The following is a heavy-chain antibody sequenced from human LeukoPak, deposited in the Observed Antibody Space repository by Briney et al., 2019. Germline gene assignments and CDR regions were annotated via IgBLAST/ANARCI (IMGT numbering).Heavy chain of an antibody. Sequence: GGSLRLSCAASGFTFSSYEMNWVRQAPGKGLEWVSYISSSGSTIYYADSVKGRFTISRDNAKNSLYLQMNSLRAEDTAVYYCARDLPCGDYFDYWGQGTLVTVSS. V-gene: IGHV3-48*03. J-gene: IGHJ4*02. CDR1: GFTFSSYE. CDR3: ARDLPCGDYFDY. CDR2: ISSSGSTI. D-gene: IGHD4-17*01.